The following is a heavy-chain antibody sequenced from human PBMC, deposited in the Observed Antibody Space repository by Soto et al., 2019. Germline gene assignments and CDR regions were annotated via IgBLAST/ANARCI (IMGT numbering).Heavy chain of an antibody. Sequence: QVQLQQWGAGLLKSSETLSLTCAVYGGSFSGYYWSWIRQPPGKGLEWIGEINHSGSANYNPSLKSRATISVDTAKNQFSLKVTSVTAADTAVYYCATTNWNHYYFDPWGQGTLVTVSS. CDR3: ATTNWNHYYFDP. J-gene: IGHJ5*02. V-gene: IGHV4-34*01. CDR2: INHSGSA. CDR1: GGSFSGYY. D-gene: IGHD1-1*01.